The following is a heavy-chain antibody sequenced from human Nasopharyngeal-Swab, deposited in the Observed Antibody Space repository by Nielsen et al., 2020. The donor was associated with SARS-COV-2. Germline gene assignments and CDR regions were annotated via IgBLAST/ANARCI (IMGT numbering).Heavy chain of an antibody. CDR2: ISTSGTTT. D-gene: IGHD3-9*01. CDR1: GFTFSDYY. CDR3: AKSLGQLLEWFTYDILTGYYSDAFDI. V-gene: IGHV3-11*01. J-gene: IGHJ3*02. Sequence: GESLKISCVASGFTFSDYYMAWIRQAPGKGLEWVSYISTSGTTTDSADSVKGRFTISRDNSKNTLYLQMNSLRAEDTAVYYCAKSLGQLLEWFTYDILTGYYSDAFDIWGQGTMVTVSS.